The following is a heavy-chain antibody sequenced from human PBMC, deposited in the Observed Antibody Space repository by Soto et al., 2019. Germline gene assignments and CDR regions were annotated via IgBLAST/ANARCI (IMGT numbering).Heavy chain of an antibody. Sequence: EVQLLESGGGLVQPGGSLRLSCAASGFTFSSYAMSWVRQAPGKGLEWVSAISGSDGSTYYADSVKGRFTISRDNSKNTLYLQMNSLRAEDTAVYYCAKGDIVVVVAAPYFDYWGQGTLVTVSS. V-gene: IGHV3-23*01. D-gene: IGHD2-15*01. CDR1: GFTFSSYA. CDR3: AKGDIVVVVAAPYFDY. CDR2: ISGSDGST. J-gene: IGHJ4*02.